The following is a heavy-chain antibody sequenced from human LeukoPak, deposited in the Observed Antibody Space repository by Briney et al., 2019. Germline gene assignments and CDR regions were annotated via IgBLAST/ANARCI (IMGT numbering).Heavy chain of an antibody. Sequence: GGSLRLSCVGSGFMFSSYAMSWVRQAPGKGLEWVSSISRSGGGSYYADSVKGRFTISRDNSKRTLYLQMNSLRAEDMAVYYCARASLNYDSSGYYSDLDYWGQGTLVTVSS. J-gene: IGHJ4*02. V-gene: IGHV3-23*01. CDR2: ISRSGGGS. CDR3: ARASLNYDSSGYYSDLDY. CDR1: GFMFSSYA. D-gene: IGHD3-22*01.